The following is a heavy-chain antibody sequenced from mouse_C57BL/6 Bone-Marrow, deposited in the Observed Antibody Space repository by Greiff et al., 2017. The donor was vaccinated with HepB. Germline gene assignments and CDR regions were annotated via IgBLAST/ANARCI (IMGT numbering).Heavy chain of an antibody. J-gene: IGHJ4*01. CDR3: VGWSYAMDY. CDR2: IRSKSNNYAT. V-gene: IGHV10-1*01. D-gene: IGHD3-2*02. Sequence: EVKLMESGGGLVQPKGSLKLSCAASGFSFNTYAMNWVRQAPGKGLEWVARIRSKSNNYATYYADSVKDRFTISRDDSESMLYLQMNNLKTEDTAMYYCVGWSYAMDYWGQGTSVTVSS. CDR1: GFSFNTYA.